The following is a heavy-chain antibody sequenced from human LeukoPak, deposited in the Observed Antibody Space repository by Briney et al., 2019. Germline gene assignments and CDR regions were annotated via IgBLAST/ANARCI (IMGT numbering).Heavy chain of an antibody. CDR1: GGSISSSSYY. J-gene: IGHJ6*02. CDR2: IYYSGST. V-gene: IGHV4-39*01. Sequence: SETLSLTCTVSGGSISSSSYYWGWIRQPPGKGLEWIGSIYYSGSTYYNPSLKSRVTISVDTSKNQFSLKLSSVTAADTAVYYCATLPRGVEYPTYYYGMDVWGQGTTVTVSS. D-gene: IGHD2-8*02. CDR3: ATLPRGVEYPTYYYGMDV.